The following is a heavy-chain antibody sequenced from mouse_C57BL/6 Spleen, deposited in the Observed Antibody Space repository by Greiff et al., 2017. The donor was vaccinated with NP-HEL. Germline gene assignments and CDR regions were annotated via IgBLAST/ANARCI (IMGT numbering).Heavy chain of an antibody. Sequence: DVQLQESGGGLVQPGGSMKLSCAASGFTFSDAWMDWVRQSPEKGLEWVAEIRNKANNHATYYAESVKGRFTISRDDSKSSVYLQMNSLRAEDTGIYYCTIYYDYDEGAWFAYWGQGTLVTVSA. D-gene: IGHD2-4*01. J-gene: IGHJ3*01. CDR3: TIYYDYDEGAWFAY. V-gene: IGHV6-6*01. CDR2: IRNKANNHAT. CDR1: GFTFSDAW.